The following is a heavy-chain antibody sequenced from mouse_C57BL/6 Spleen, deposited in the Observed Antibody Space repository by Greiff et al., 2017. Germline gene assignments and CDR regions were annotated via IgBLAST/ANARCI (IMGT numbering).Heavy chain of an antibody. CDR1: GYTFTSYW. D-gene: IGHD1-3*01. CDR3: ARSKSCAMDY. Sequence: VQLQQPGAELVKPGASVKLSCKASGYTFTSYWMHWVKQRPGRGLEWIGRIDPNSGGTKYNEKFKSKATLTVDKPSITAYMQLSSLTSEDSAVYDCARSKSCAMDYWGQGTSVTVSS. J-gene: IGHJ4*01. CDR2: IDPNSGGT. V-gene: IGHV1-72*01.